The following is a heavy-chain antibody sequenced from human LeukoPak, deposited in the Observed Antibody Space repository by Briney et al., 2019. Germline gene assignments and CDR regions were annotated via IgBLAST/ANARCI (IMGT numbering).Heavy chain of an antibody. D-gene: IGHD1-1*01. V-gene: IGHV3-11*01. CDR1: GFTFSDYY. CDR2: ISSSGSTI. CDR3: ASGRNWFDP. J-gene: IGHJ5*02. Sequence: GGTLTLSCAASGFTFSDYYMSWIRQPPGKGLEWVSYISSSGSTIYYVDSVKGRFTISRDHPKNSLYLQMTSLRAEDTAVYYCASGRNWFDPWGQGTLVTVSS.